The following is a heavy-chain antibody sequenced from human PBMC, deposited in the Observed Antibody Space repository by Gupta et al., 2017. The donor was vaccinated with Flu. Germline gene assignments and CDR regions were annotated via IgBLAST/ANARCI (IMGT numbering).Heavy chain of an antibody. J-gene: IGHJ4*02. CDR3: ARDIDGYNNIDY. Sequence: WIRQHPGKCLEWIAYIYYSATTYYNQSLKSRVAMSVDTSKNQVSLNLSSVTAADTAVYYCARDIDGYNNIDYWVQGTLVTVSS. V-gene: IGHV4-31*02. D-gene: IGHD5-12*01. CDR2: IYYSATT.